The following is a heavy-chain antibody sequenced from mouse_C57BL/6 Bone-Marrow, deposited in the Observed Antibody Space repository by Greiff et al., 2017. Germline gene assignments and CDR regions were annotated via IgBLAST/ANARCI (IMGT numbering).Heavy chain of an antibody. Sequence: VQLVESGPELVKPGASVKISCKASGYAFSSSWMNWVKQRPGKGLEWIRRIYPGDGDTNYNGKFKGKATLTADKSSSTAYMQLSSLTSEDSAVYFCARVVGSYFDYWGQGTTLTVSS. D-gene: IGHD1-1*01. CDR1: GYAFSSSW. V-gene: IGHV1-82*01. J-gene: IGHJ2*01. CDR2: IYPGDGDT. CDR3: ARVVGSYFDY.